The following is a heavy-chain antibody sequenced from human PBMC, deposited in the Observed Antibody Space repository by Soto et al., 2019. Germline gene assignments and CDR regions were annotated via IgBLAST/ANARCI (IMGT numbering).Heavy chain of an antibody. CDR1: GFTFSSYA. Sequence: EVQLLEYGGGLVQPGGSLRLSCSASGFTFSSYAMSWVRQAPGKGLEWVSAISGSGGSTYYADSVKGRFTISIDNSKNTLYLQMNSLRAEDTAVYYCAKDYTGQWPNDAFDIWGQGTMVTVSS. D-gene: IGHD6-19*01. CDR3: AKDYTGQWPNDAFDI. CDR2: ISGSGGST. J-gene: IGHJ3*02. V-gene: IGHV3-23*01.